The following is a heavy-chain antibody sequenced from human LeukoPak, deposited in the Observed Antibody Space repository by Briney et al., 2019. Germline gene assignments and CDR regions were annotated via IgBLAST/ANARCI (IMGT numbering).Heavy chain of an antibody. J-gene: IGHJ5*02. D-gene: IGHD3-10*01. Sequence: ASVKVSCKASGYTFTSYYMHWVRQAPGQGLEWMGIINPSGGSTSYAQKFQGRVTMTRDTSTSTVYMELSSLRSEDTAVYYCARDPGRWRVVNWFDPWGQGTLVTVSS. CDR3: ARDPGRWRVVNWFDP. CDR2: INPSGGST. V-gene: IGHV1-46*01. CDR1: GYTFTSYY.